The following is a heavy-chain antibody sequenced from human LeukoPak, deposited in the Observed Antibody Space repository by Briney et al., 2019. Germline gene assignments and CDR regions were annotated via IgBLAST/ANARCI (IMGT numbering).Heavy chain of an antibody. V-gene: IGHV1-69*04. CDR1: GGTFSSYA. D-gene: IGHD3-22*01. J-gene: IGHJ4*02. CDR2: IIPILGIA. Sequence: ASVKVSCKASGGTFSSYAISWVRQAPGQGLEWMGRIIPILGIANYAQKFQGRVTITADKSTSTAHMELSSLRSEDTAVYYCASSYYDSSGYYYSVDYWGQGTLVTVSS. CDR3: ASSYYDSSGYYYSVDY.